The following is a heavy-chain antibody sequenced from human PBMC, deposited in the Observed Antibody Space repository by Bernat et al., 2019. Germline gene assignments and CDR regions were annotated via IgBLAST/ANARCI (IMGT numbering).Heavy chain of an antibody. CDR2: IYTSGST. Sequence: QVQLQESGPGLVKPSETLSLTCTVSGGSISSYYWSWIRQPAGKGLEWIGRIYTSGSTNYNPSLKSRVTMSVDTSKNQFSLKLSSVTAADTAVYYCARVFSNYYDSSGYYSRDYYYGMDVWGQGTTVTVSS. D-gene: IGHD3-22*01. J-gene: IGHJ6*02. CDR1: GGSISSYY. CDR3: ARVFSNYYDSSGYYSRDYYYGMDV. V-gene: IGHV4-4*07.